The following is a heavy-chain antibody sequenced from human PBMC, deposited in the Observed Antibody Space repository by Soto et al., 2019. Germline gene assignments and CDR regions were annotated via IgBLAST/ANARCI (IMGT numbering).Heavy chain of an antibody. V-gene: IGHV3-7*03. CDR3: ARDHHRYSGYDYVDY. D-gene: IGHD5-12*01. CDR2: IKRDGSES. Sequence: PGGSLRLSCAASGFTFTTDWAGWVRQAPGKGLEWVANIKRDGSESNYADSVKGRFTISRDNAKNSLYLQMNSLRAEDTALYYCARDHHRYSGYDYVDYWGQGTLVTVSS. J-gene: IGHJ4*02. CDR1: GFTFTTDW.